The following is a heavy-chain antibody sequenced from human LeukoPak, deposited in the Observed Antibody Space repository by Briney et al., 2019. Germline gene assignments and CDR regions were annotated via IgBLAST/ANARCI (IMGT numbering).Heavy chain of an antibody. CDR2: IYYSGST. CDR1: GGSISSGGDY. CDR3: ARCLLRFFGADAFDI. Sequence: PSQTPSFTCTVSGGSISSGGDYWSSIRQHPGKVMPCFGYIYYSGSTYYNPSLKSRVTISVDTSKNQFSLKLSSVTAADTAVYYCARCLLRFFGADAFDIWGQGTMVTVSS. J-gene: IGHJ3*02. D-gene: IGHD3-3*01. V-gene: IGHV4-31*03.